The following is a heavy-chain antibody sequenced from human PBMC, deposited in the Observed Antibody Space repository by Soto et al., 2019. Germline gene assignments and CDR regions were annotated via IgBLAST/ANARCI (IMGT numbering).Heavy chain of an antibody. CDR1: GGSISGGVYY. J-gene: IGHJ2*01. CDR2: IFDSGST. V-gene: IGHV4-30-4*01. Sequence: QVQLQESGPGLVKPSQTLSLTCTVSGGSISGGVYYWSWIRQPPGKGLEWIGYIFDSGSTYYNPSLKSRVTISVDPSKNQFSLRLSSVTAADTAVYYCAREIIQLTTDWYFDLWGRGTLVTVSS. D-gene: IGHD2-2*01. CDR3: AREIIQLTTDWYFDL.